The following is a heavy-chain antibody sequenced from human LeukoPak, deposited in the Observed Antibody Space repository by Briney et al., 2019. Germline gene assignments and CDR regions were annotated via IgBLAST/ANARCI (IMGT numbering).Heavy chain of an antibody. Sequence: ASVKVSCKASGYTFTSYYMHWVRQAPGQGLEWMGIINPSGGSTSYAQKFQGRVTMTRNTSTSTVYMELSSLRSEDTAVYYCARASTGLGGAFDIWGQGTMVTVSS. CDR2: INPSGGST. CDR3: ARASTGLGGAFDI. V-gene: IGHV1-46*01. J-gene: IGHJ3*02. D-gene: IGHD3-10*01. CDR1: GYTFTSYY.